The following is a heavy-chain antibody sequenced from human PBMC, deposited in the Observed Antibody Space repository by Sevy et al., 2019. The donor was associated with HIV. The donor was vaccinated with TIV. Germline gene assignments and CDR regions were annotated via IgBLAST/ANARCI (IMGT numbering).Heavy chain of an antibody. D-gene: IGHD6-13*01. CDR3: ARDYSYGSSRFKTNGNWYFDL. CDR2: ISSSGSTI. Sequence: GGSLRLSCAASGFTFSSYEMNWVRQAPGKGLEWVSYISSSGSTIYYADSVRGPFTITRENAKNSLYLQMNSLRAEDRAGYYCARDYSYGSSRFKTNGNWYFDLWGRGTLVTVSS. J-gene: IGHJ2*01. CDR1: GFTFSSYE. V-gene: IGHV3-48*03.